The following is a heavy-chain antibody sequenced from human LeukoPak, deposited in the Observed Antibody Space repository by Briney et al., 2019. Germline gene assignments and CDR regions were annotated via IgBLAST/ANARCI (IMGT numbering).Heavy chain of an antibody. J-gene: IGHJ4*02. CDR3: ARAIGGNDY. D-gene: IGHD1-26*01. CDR1: GFTFSSYW. V-gene: IGHV3-74*01. CDR2: ISSDGSFT. Sequence: PGGSLRLSCVASGFTFSSYWMHWVRQAPGKGLVWVSRISSDGSFTNYADSVKGRFTISRDNAKNMLYLQMNSLRAEDTAVYYCARAIGGNDYWGQGTLLTVSS.